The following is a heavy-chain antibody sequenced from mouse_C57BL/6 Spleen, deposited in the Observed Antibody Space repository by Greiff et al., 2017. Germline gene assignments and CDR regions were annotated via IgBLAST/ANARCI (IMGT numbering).Heavy chain of an antibody. D-gene: IGHD2-4*01. CDR3: ARDPSYYDYDEGFAY. Sequence: EVKLVESGGGLVMPGGSLKLSCAASGFTFSSYAMSWVRQTPEKRLEWVATISDGGSYTYYPDNVKGRFTISRDNAKNNLYLQMSHLKSEDTAMYYCARDPSYYDYDEGFAYWGQGTLVTVSA. J-gene: IGHJ3*01. CDR1: GFTFSSYA. V-gene: IGHV5-4*01. CDR2: ISDGGSYT.